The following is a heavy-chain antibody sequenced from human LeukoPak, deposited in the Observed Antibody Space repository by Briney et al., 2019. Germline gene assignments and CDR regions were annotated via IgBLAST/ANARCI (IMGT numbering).Heavy chain of an antibody. CDR1: GGSISSYY. D-gene: IGHD2-15*01. Sequence: SETLSLTCTVSGGSISSYYWSWSRQPAGKGLEWIGYIYYSGSTNYNPSLKSRVTISVDTSKNQFSLKLSSVTAADTAVYYCAREAVADAFDIWGQGTMVTVSS. J-gene: IGHJ3*02. CDR2: IYYSGST. CDR3: AREAVADAFDI. V-gene: IGHV4-59*01.